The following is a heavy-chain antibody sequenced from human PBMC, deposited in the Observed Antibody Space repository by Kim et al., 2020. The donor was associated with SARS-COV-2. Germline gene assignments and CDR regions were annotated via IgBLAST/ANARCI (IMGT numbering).Heavy chain of an antibody. J-gene: IGHJ5*02. D-gene: IGHD3-10*01. CDR1: GFTFSNYD. V-gene: IGHV3-30*18. CDR3: AKDQSSITHP. CDR2: ISKEGSNK. Sequence: GGSLRLSCAASGFTFSNYDMHWLRQAPGKGLEWVAVISKEGSNKYYADSVKGRFTISRDNSKNTLYLQMNSLRTEDTAVYYCAKDQSSITHPWGQGTLVT.